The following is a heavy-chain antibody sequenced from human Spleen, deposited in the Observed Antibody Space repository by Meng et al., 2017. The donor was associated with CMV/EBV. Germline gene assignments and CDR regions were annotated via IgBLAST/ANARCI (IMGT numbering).Heavy chain of an antibody. V-gene: IGHV1-69*05. CDR1: GGTFSSYA. D-gene: IGHD3-22*01. CDR2: IIPICGTA. J-gene: IGHJ6*02. CDR3: AGDHHDSRGYLSGMDV. Sequence: SVKVSCKASGGTFSSYAISRVRQAPGQGLEWMGGIIPICGTANYAQKFQGRVTITTDESTSTADMELSSLRSEDTAVYYCAGDHHDSRGYLSGMDVWGPGTTVTVSS.